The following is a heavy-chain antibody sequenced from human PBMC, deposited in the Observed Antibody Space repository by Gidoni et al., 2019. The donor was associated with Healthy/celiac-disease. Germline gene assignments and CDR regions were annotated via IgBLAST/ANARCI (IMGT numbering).Heavy chain of an antibody. J-gene: IGHJ3*02. Sequence: EVQLVESGGGLVKPGGSLRLSCAASGFTFSNAWMNWFRQAPGKGLEWVGRIKSKTDGGTTDYAAPVKGRFTISRDDSKNTLYLQMNSLKTEDTAVYYCTTEAYYYDSSGYYGGYAFDIWGQGTMVTVSS. CDR3: TTEAYYYDSSGYYGGYAFDI. V-gene: IGHV3-15*07. D-gene: IGHD3-22*01. CDR2: IKSKTDGGTT. CDR1: GFTFSNAW.